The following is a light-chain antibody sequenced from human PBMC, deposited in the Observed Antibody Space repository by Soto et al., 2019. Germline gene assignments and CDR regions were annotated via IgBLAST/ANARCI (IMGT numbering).Light chain of an antibody. CDR2: EVS. CDR1: NSDVGGYNY. J-gene: IGLJ1*01. CDR3: SSYSDRSPCV. Sequence: QSVLTQPASVSGSPGQSITISCTGTNSDVGGYNYVTWYQQHRGKAPKLIIYEVSNRPSGASNRFSGSKSGNTASLTISGLQAADEADYYCSSYSDRSPCVFGTGTKVTVL. V-gene: IGLV2-14*01.